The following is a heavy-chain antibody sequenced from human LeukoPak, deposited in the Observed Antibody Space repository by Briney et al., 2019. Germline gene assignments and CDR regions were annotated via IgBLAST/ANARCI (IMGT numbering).Heavy chain of an antibody. CDR1: GYSISSGHY. CDR3: ARDSGGIAAAGPHFHHYYYYYYYMDV. D-gene: IGHD6-13*01. J-gene: IGHJ6*03. V-gene: IGHV3-66*01. Sequence: ETLSLTCTVSGYSISSGHYWGWIRQPPGKGLEWVSVIYSGGSTYYADSVKGRFTISRDNSKNTLYLQMNSLRAEDTAVYYCARDSGGIAAAGPHFHHYYYYYYYMDVWGKGTTVTVSS. CDR2: IYSGGST.